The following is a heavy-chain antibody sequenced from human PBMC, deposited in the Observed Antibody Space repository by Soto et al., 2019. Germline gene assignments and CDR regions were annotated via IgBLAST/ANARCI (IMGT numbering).Heavy chain of an antibody. Sequence: ASVKVSCKASGYTFTIYGISWVLQAPGQGLEWMGWISAYNGNTNYAQKLQGRVTMTTDTSTSTAYMELRSLRSDDTAVYYCARVSTVITIFGVVIISDHNWFDPWGQGTLVTVSS. V-gene: IGHV1-18*01. CDR2: ISAYNGNT. CDR1: GYTFTIYG. CDR3: ARVSTVITIFGVVIISDHNWFDP. J-gene: IGHJ5*02. D-gene: IGHD3-3*01.